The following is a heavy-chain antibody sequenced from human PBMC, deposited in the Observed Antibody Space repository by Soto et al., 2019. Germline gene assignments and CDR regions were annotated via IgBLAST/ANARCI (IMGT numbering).Heavy chain of an antibody. CDR2: ISWNSGRV. Sequence: QLAESGGGLVQPGRSLRLSCAASGFIFDDYAMHWVRQSPGKGLEWVSGISWNSGRVGYAASVKGRFTISRDNAKNSLFLQMNSLRGEDTAFYHCVKVAFSGLSSAEFNGDYWGQGTLVTVSS. V-gene: IGHV3-9*01. D-gene: IGHD3-3*02. CDR1: GFIFDDYA. J-gene: IGHJ4*02. CDR3: VKVAFSGLSSAEFNGDY.